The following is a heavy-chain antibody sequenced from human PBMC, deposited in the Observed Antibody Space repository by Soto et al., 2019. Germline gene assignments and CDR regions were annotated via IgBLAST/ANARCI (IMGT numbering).Heavy chain of an antibody. V-gene: IGHV3-33*01. CDR3: AGALAGTNYYYGMDV. Sequence: PGGSQRLSCAESGFTFSSYGMHWIRQAPGKGLEWVAVIWYDGSNKYYADSVKGRFTVSRDNSKNTLYLQMNSLRAEDTAVYYCAGALAGTNYYYGMDVWGQGTTVTVSS. J-gene: IGHJ6*02. D-gene: IGHD6-13*01. CDR1: GFTFSSYG. CDR2: IWYDGSNK.